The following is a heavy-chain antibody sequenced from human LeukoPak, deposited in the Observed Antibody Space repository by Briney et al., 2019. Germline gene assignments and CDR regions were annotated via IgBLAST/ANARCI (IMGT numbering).Heavy chain of an antibody. CDR3: ASSLNYYDSSGYYYGFDY. Sequence: GESLKTSCKGSGYSFTSYWIGWVRQMPGKGLEWMGIIYPGDSDTRYSPSFQGQVTISADKSISTAYLQWSSLKASDTAMYYCASSLNYYDSSGYYYGFDYWGQGTLVTVSS. J-gene: IGHJ4*02. CDR1: GYSFTSYW. CDR2: IYPGDSDT. D-gene: IGHD3-22*01. V-gene: IGHV5-51*01.